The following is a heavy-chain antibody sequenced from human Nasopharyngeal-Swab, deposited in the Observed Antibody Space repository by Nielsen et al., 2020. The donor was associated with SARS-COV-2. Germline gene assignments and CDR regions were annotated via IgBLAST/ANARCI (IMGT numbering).Heavy chain of an antibody. D-gene: IGHD2-21*01. CDR1: GYSLTSYW. CDR2: YPGDSDT. J-gene: IGHJ4*02. Sequence: GESLKISCKGSGYSLTSYWIGWVRQMPGKGLEWMGIYPGDSDTRYSPSFQGQVTISADKSISTAYLQWSSLKASDTAMYYCARPSFHEGFDYWGQGTLVTVSS. CDR3: ARPSFHEGFDY. V-gene: IGHV5-51*01.